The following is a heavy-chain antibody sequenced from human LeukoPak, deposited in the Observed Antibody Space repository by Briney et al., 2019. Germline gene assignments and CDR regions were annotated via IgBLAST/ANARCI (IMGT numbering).Heavy chain of an antibody. CDR1: GFTVSSNY. CDR3: ATRYGPHSSHYAHDY. CDR2: IYSGGNT. Sequence: PGGSLRLSCAASGFTVSSNYMSWVRQAPGKGLEWVSVIYSGGNTYYADSVKGRFIISRDNSKNTLYLQMNSLRAEDTAVYYCATRYGPHSSHYAHDYWGQGTLVTVSS. V-gene: IGHV3-66*04. J-gene: IGHJ4*02. D-gene: IGHD2-2*01.